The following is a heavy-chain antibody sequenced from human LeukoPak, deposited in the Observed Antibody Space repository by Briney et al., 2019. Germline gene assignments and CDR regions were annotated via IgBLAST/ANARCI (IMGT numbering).Heavy chain of an antibody. CDR1: GFTFSNYW. CDR2: IKQDGSEK. D-gene: IGHD3-10*01. V-gene: IGHV3-7*01. J-gene: IGHJ5*02. Sequence: GGSLRLSCAASGFTFSNYWMSWVRQAPGKGLEWVADIKQDGSEKYYVDSVKCRFTISRDNAKNSLYLQMNSLRAEDTSVYYCARVQSGTNRLSTWFDPWGQGTLVPVSP. CDR3: ARVQSGTNRLSTWFDP.